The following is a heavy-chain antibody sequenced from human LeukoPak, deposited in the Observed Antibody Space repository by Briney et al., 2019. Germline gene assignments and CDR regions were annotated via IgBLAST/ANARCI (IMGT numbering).Heavy chain of an antibody. Sequence: GGSLRLSCAASGFAFSNFAMNWVRQAPGKGLEWVSGISGRGGITYYADSVKGRFTISRDNSRNTLYLQMDTLRVGDTAVYYCAKGGADIVVLSTYFQHWGQGTLVTVSS. CDR2: ISGRGGIT. D-gene: IGHD2-15*01. V-gene: IGHV3-23*01. J-gene: IGHJ1*01. CDR1: GFAFSNFA. CDR3: AKGGADIVVLSTYFQH.